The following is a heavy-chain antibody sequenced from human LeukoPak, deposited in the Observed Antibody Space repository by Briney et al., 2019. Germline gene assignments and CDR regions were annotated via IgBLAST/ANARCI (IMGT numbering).Heavy chain of an antibody. V-gene: IGHV4-61*02. D-gene: IGHD6-19*01. CDR2: IYTSGST. Sequence: SQTLFLTCTVSGGSISSGSYYWSWIRQPAGKGLEWIGRIYTSGSTNYNPSLKSRVTISLDTSKNQFSLKLTSVTAADTAVYFCTRKQWVEYCFDSWGQGTLVTVSS. J-gene: IGHJ4*02. CDR3: TRKQWVEYCFDS. CDR1: GGSISSGSYY.